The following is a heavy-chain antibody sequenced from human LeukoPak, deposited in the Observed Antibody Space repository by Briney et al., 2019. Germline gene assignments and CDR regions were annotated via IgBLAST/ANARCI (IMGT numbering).Heavy chain of an antibody. CDR2: IYYSGST. V-gene: IGHV4-59*01. J-gene: IGHJ5*01. Sequence: SENLSLTCTVSGGSISSYYWSWIRQPPGKGLEWIGYIYYSGSTNYNPSLKSRVTISVDTSKNQFSLRLSSVTAADTAIYYCARDRSGFDPWGQGTLVTVPS. D-gene: IGHD3-3*01. CDR1: GGSISSYY. CDR3: ARDRSGFDP.